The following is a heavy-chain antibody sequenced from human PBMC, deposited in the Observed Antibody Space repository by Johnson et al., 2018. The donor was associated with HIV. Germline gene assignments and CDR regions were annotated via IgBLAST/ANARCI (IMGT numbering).Heavy chain of an antibody. CDR1: GFTFSSYA. CDR2: ISYDGSIT. Sequence: QVQLVESGGGVVQSGRSLRLSCAASGFTFSSYAMHWVRQAPGKGLEWVALISYDGSITYYADSVKGRFTISRDKSENTLYLQMNSLRAEDAAVYYCARDGMHYDFWSGYAPDAFDIWGQGTMVTVSS. J-gene: IGHJ3*02. D-gene: IGHD3-3*01. CDR3: ARDGMHYDFWSGYAPDAFDI. V-gene: IGHV3-30-3*01.